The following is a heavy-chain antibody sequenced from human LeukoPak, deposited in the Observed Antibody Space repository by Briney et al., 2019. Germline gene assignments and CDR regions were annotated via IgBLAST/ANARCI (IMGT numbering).Heavy chain of an antibody. CDR2: ISAYNGNT. Sequence: ASVKVSCKASGYTFTSYGISWVRQAPGQGLEWMGWISAYNGNTNYAQKLQGRVTMTTDTSTSTAYMELSSLRSEDTAVYYCASNYYDSSGYLGAFDIWGQGTMVTVSS. V-gene: IGHV1-18*01. D-gene: IGHD3-22*01. J-gene: IGHJ3*02. CDR3: ASNYYDSSGYLGAFDI. CDR1: GYTFTSYG.